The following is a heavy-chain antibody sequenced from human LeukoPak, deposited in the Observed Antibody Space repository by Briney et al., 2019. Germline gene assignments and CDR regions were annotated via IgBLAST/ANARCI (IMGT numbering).Heavy chain of an antibody. CDR1: GYTFTSYY. V-gene: IGHV1-46*01. D-gene: IGHD6-13*01. CDR2: IKPSGGST. J-gene: IGHJ4*02. Sequence: ASVKVSCKASGYTFTSYYIHWVRQAPGQGLEWMGIIKPSGGSTSYAQKFQGRVTMTRDTSTSTVYMELSSLRFEDTGVYYCARDPAGAAAGLLPGVYWGQGTLVTVSS. CDR3: ARDPAGAAAGLLPGVY.